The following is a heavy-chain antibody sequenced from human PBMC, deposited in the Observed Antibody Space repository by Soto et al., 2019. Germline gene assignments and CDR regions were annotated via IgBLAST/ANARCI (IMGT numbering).Heavy chain of an antibody. CDR1: GFTFSSYA. D-gene: IGHD6-19*01. Sequence: GGSLRLSCAASGFTFSSYAMSWVRQAPGKGLEWVSAISGSGGSTYYADSVKGRLTISRDNSKNTLYLQMNSLRAEDTAVYYWAKDVSGWFDYWGQGTLVTVSS. CDR2: ISGSGGST. CDR3: AKDVSGWFDY. V-gene: IGHV3-23*01. J-gene: IGHJ4*02.